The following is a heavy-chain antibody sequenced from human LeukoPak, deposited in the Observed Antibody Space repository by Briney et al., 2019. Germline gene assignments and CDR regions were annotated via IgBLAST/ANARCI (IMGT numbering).Heavy chain of an antibody. J-gene: IGHJ6*02. V-gene: IGHV1-69*04. D-gene: IGHD5/OR15-5a*01. CDR3: ARHRASTTPMDV. CDR2: IIPILGIA. CDR1: GGTFSSYA. Sequence: SVKVSCKASGGTFSSYAISWVRQAPGQGLEWMGRIIPILGIANYAQKFQGRVTITADKSTSTAYMELSSLRSEDTAVYYCARHRASTTPMDVWGQGTTITVSS.